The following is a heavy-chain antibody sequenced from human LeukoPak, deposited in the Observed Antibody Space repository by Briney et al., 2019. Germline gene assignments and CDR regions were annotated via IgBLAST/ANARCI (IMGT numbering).Heavy chain of an antibody. Sequence: PGGCLRLSCAASGFTFSSYSMNWVRQAPGKGVEWFSSISSSSSYIYYADSVKGPFTISRDNAQNSLYLQMSSLRAEDTAVYYCAIDSDSTEDYWGRGTLVTVSS. CDR3: AIDSDSTEDY. CDR2: ISSSSSYI. J-gene: IGHJ4*02. D-gene: IGHD2/OR15-2a*01. V-gene: IGHV3-21*01. CDR1: GFTFSSYS.